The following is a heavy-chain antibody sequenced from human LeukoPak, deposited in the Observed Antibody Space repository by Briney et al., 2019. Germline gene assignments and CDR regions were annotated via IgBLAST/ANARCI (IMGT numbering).Heavy chain of an antibody. CDR2: IYYSGST. V-gene: IGHV4-39*01. D-gene: IGHD6-19*01. Sequence: SETLSLTCTVSGDSISSSGYYWGWIRQPPGKGLEWIGSIYYSGSTYYNPSLKSRVTISVDTSKNQFSLKLSSVTAADTAVYYCAKEGTRSHSQWAFDFWGQGTMVTVSS. CDR1: GDSISSSGYY. J-gene: IGHJ3*01. CDR3: AKEGTRSHSQWAFDF.